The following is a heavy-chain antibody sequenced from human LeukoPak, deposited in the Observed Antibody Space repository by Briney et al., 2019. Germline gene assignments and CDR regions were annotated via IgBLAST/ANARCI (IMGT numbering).Heavy chain of an antibody. CDR1: GGSISSHY. CDR3: AREGASRAGYSSSWYLRGAFDI. Sequence: SETLSLTCTVSGGSISSHYWSWIRQPPGKGLEWIGYIYYSGSTNYNPSLKSRVTISVDTSKNQFSLKLSSVTAADTAVYYCAREGASRAGYSSSWYLRGAFDIWGQGTMVTVSS. CDR2: IYYSGST. J-gene: IGHJ3*02. D-gene: IGHD6-13*01. V-gene: IGHV4-59*11.